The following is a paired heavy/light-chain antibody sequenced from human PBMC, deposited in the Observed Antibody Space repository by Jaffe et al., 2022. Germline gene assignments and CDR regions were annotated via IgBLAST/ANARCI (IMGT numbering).Heavy chain of an antibody. Sequence: EVQLLESGGGLVQPGGSLRLSCATSGFPFSGYAMSWVRQAPGKGPEWVSVISGGGAYTFYADSVRGRFTISRDNSQNTLYLQMNDLGPEETAIYYCAKDASFYGSGINKDAFDMWGPGTLVTVSS. CDR2: ISGGGAYT. CDR3: AKDASFYGSGINKDAFDM. D-gene: IGHD3-10*01. J-gene: IGHJ3*02. CDR1: GFPFSGYA. V-gene: IGHV3-23*01.
Light chain of an antibody. J-gene: IGKJ1*01. V-gene: IGKV3-15*01. CDR1: QSVSTY. Sequence: ETVMTQSPATLSVSPGERATLSCRASQSVSTYLAWYQQKPGQAPRLLIYGASTRATGIPARFSGSGSGTEFTLSISYLQSEDFAVYYCQHYNSWPRTFGQGTKVEIK. CDR3: QHYNSWPRT. CDR2: GAS.